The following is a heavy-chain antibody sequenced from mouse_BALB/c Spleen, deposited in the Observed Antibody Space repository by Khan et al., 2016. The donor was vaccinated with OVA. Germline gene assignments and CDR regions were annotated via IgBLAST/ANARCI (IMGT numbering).Heavy chain of an antibody. J-gene: IGHJ2*01. D-gene: IGHD1-1*01. V-gene: IGHV3-2*02. Sequence: EVQLQESGPGLVKPSQSLSLICTVTGYSITSDYAWNWIRQFPGNILEWMGFISYSGNPNYNPSLKSRTSITRDTSKNHFFLHLNSVTTEDTATYYCARVYGGDFDYWGQGTTLTVSS. CDR2: ISYSGNP. CDR1: GYSITSDYA. CDR3: ARVYGGDFDY.